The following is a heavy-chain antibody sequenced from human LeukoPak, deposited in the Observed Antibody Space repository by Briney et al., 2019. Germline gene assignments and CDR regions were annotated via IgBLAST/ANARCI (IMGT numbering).Heavy chain of an antibody. CDR3: ARRYRSSWGFYYFDY. J-gene: IGHJ4*02. Sequence: SETLSLTCTVSGGSISSSIYYWGWIRQPPGKGLEWIGSIYYSGSTYYNPSLKSRVTIFVDTSKNQFSLKLSSVTAADTAVYYCARRYRSSWGFYYFDYWGQGTLVTVSS. D-gene: IGHD6-13*01. CDR1: GGSISSSIYY. V-gene: IGHV4-39*01. CDR2: IYYSGST.